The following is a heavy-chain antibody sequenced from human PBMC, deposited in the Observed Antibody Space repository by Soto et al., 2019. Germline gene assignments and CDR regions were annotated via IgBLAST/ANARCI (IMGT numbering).Heavy chain of an antibody. CDR1: GYTFTSYG. CDR3: ARDQAPTYYYDSSGYRGAFDI. CDR2: ISAYNGNT. D-gene: IGHD3-22*01. Sequence: QVQLVQSGAEVKKPGASVKVSCKASGYTFTSYGISWVRQAPGQGLEWMGWISAYNGNTNYAQKLQGRVTMTTDTSTSTAYMELRSLRSDDTAVYYCARDQAPTYYYDSSGYRGAFDIWGQGTMVTVSS. J-gene: IGHJ3*02. V-gene: IGHV1-18*01.